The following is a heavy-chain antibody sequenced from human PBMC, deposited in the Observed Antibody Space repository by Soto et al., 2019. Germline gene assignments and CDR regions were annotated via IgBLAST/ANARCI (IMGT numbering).Heavy chain of an antibody. V-gene: IGHV1-18*01. CDR2: ISAYNGDT. J-gene: IGHJ6*02. D-gene: IGHD3-9*01. Sequence: QVQLGQSGAEVKKPGASVKVSCKASGYHLTSYGISWVRQAPGQGLEWMGWISAYNGDTNYAQKFQGRGTLTTDTSTSTAYMELRSLRSDDTAVYYCATTTGYSYYYYGMGVWGQGTTVTVSS. CDR1: GYHLTSYG. CDR3: ATTTGYSYYYYGMGV.